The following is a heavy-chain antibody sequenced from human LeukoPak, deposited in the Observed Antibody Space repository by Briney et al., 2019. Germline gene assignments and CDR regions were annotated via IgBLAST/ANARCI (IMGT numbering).Heavy chain of an antibody. J-gene: IGHJ6*03. CDR2: IYYSGST. CDR1: GGSISTSSYY. V-gene: IGHV4-61*01. D-gene: IGHD2-2*01. Sequence: SETLSLTRTVSGGSISTSSYYWSWIRQPPGKGLEWIGYIYYSGSTNYNPSLKSRVTISVDTSKNQFSLKLSSVTAADTAVYHCARDALDCSSTSCYFYYYYYYMDVWGKGTTVTISS. CDR3: ARDALDCSSTSCYFYYYYYYMDV.